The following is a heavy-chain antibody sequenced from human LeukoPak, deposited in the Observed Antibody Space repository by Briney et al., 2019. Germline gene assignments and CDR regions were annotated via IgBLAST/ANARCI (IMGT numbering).Heavy chain of an antibody. V-gene: IGHV4-31*03. D-gene: IGHD3-22*01. CDR1: GGSISSGGYY. CDR3: ARAPYYYDSSGYQYYFDY. CDR2: IYYSGST. Sequence: TLSLTCTVSGGSISSGGYYWSWIRQHPGKGLEWIGYIYYSGSTYYNPSLKSRVTISVDTSKNQFSLKLSSVTAADTAVYYCARAPYYYDSSGYQYYFDYWGQGTLVTVSS. J-gene: IGHJ4*02.